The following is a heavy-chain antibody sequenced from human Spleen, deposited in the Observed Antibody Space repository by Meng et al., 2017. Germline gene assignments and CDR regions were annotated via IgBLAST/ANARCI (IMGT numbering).Heavy chain of an antibody. D-gene: IGHD3-10*01. Sequence: GESLKISCAASGFTFSNAWMSWVRQAPGKGLEWVGRIKSIPDGGTTDYAAPVKGRFTISRDDSKNTLYLQMNSLRAEDTAVYYCARDQSYGSGSVDYWGQGTLVTVSS. CDR2: IKSIPDGGTT. J-gene: IGHJ4*02. CDR1: GFTFSNAW. CDR3: ARDQSYGSGSVDY. V-gene: IGHV3-15*01.